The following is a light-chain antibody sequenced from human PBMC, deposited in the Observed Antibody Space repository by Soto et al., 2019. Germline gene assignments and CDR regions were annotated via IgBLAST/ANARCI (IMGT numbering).Light chain of an antibody. CDR3: HQYNNWPYT. V-gene: IGKV3-15*01. J-gene: IGKJ2*01. CDR2: RVS. Sequence: EIVMTQSPATLSVSPGESATLSCRASLPVSSNLAWYRQIPGQAPTLLIYRVSTRATDIPARFSGSGSGTDFTLTISSLQSEDFAVYYCHQYNNWPYTFGPGTKLEIK. CDR1: LPVSSN.